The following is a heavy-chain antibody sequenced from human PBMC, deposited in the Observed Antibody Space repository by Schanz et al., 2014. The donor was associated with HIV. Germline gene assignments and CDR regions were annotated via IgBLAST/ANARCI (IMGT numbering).Heavy chain of an antibody. CDR3: ARQGEDSMAARSLSGVDV. J-gene: IGHJ6*02. V-gene: IGHV4-34*02. D-gene: IGHD6-6*01. CDR1: GGSLSGSH. CDR2: INHSGST. Sequence: VQPPQGGARPLKPSENPAPHGAVLGGSLSGSHRSRIRQSPGEGLEWIGEINHSGSTNYNTSLKSRVTIPLDSSKRQFSLKLSSVTAADTATYYCARQGEDSMAARSLSGVDVWGQGTTVTVSS.